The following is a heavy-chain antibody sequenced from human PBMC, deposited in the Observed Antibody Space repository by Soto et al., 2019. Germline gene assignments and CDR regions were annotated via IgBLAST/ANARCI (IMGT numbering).Heavy chain of an antibody. D-gene: IGHD3-16*01. J-gene: IGHJ6*02. CDR2: IIPILGET. V-gene: IGHV1-69*08. Sequence: QVQLVQSGAEVKKPGSSVRVSCKASGTIFSSYTISWVRQAPGQGLEWMGRIIPILGETNSAQKFQGRVTLTADKSTNTAYMELNSPRLEDTAVYYCARGLGGRMDDWGQGTRVTVSS. CDR3: ARGLGGRMDD. CDR1: GTIFSSYT.